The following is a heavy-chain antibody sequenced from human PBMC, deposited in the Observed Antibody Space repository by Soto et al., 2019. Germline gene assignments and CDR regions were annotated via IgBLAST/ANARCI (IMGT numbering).Heavy chain of an antibody. CDR3: RTPFQGQDH. CDR1: GFTFSDYA. CDR2: ISSSGDST. Sequence: EVQLLESGGGLVQPGGSLRLSCEASGFTFSDYAMTWVRQTPGKGLEWLSAISSSGDSTYYADSVKGRLTISRDNSKNTLYLQVNSLRVEDTAIYYCRTPFQGQDHWGQGTLVTVSS. V-gene: IGHV3-23*01. J-gene: IGHJ4*02.